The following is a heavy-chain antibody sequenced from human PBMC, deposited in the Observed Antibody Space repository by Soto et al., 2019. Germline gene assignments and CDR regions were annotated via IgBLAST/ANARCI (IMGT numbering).Heavy chain of an antibody. CDR3: AKTYYYETSDHWYDY. Sequence: GGSLRLSCVASGFTFSSYAMSWVRQAPGKGLEWVSVISGSGGSTYYADSVKGRFTISRDNSKSTVYVQMNSLRAEDTAVYYCAKTYYYETSDHWYDYWGQGTLVTVSS. CDR1: GFTFSSYA. J-gene: IGHJ4*02. V-gene: IGHV3-23*01. CDR2: ISGSGGST. D-gene: IGHD3-22*01.